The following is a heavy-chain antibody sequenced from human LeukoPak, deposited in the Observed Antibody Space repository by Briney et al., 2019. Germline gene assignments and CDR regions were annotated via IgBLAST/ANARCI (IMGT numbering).Heavy chain of an antibody. J-gene: IGHJ4*02. V-gene: IGHV3-30-3*01. CDR1: EFTFSNYA. Sequence: GGSLRLSCAASEFTFSNYALHWVRQAPGKGLQWVAAISYDGNTIHYADSVKGRFIISRDTSKNTLYLQMNSLRAEDTAVYYCARSGGLQKFDYWGQGTLVTVSS. CDR3: ARSGGLQKFDY. CDR2: ISYDGNTI. D-gene: IGHD4-11*01.